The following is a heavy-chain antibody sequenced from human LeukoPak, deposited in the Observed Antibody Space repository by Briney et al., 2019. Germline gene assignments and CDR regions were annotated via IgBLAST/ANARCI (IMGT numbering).Heavy chain of an antibody. J-gene: IGHJ4*02. CDR3: ARDPDQIAGANFDY. D-gene: IGHD6-25*01. CDR1: GFTFNSYW. CDR2: IKQDGSGK. Sequence: GGSLRLSCAASGFTFNSYWMNWVRQAPGKGPEWVANIKQDGSGKYYVDSVKGRFTISRDNAKNSLYLQMNSLRAEDTAVYYCARDPDQIAGANFDYWGQGTLVTVSS. V-gene: IGHV3-7*01.